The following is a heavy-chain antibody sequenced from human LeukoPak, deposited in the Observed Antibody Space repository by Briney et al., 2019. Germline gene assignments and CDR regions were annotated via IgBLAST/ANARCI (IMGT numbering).Heavy chain of an antibody. Sequence: GGSLRLSCAASGFTFIDYDMHWVRQVIGKGLEWVSAIGIRGDTHYSGSVRGRFTISRENAESSLCLQMNSLRAEDTAVYYCARGGIQVSGIDEFDYWGQGTLVTVSS. V-gene: IGHV3-13*01. D-gene: IGHD6-19*01. CDR1: GFTFIDYD. CDR3: ARGGIQVSGIDEFDY. CDR2: IGIRGDT. J-gene: IGHJ4*02.